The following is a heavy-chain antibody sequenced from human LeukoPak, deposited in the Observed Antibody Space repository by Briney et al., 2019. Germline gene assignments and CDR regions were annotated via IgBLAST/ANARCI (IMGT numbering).Heavy chain of an antibody. J-gene: IGHJ4*02. Sequence: SETLSLTCAVYGGSFSGYYWSWIRQPPGKGLEWIGEINHSGSTNYNPSLKSRVTISVDTSKNQLSLKLSSVTAADTAVYYCARIREQQLVDFDYWGQGTLVTVSS. V-gene: IGHV4-34*01. CDR3: ARIREQQLVDFDY. CDR1: GGSFSGYY. CDR2: INHSGST. D-gene: IGHD6-13*01.